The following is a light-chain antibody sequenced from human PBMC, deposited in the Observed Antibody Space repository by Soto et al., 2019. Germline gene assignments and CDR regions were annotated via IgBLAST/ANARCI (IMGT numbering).Light chain of an antibody. V-gene: IGKV1-9*01. CDR1: QGISRF. J-gene: IGKJ4*01. CDR3: QELNSYPFS. CDR2: EAS. Sequence: IPLTQSPSSLSASVGDKVTITCRASQGISRFLLWYQQKPGKAPKLLIYEASTLQSGVPSRFSGSGSGTDFTLTISSLQPEDFATYYCQELNSYPFSFGGGTKVEIK.